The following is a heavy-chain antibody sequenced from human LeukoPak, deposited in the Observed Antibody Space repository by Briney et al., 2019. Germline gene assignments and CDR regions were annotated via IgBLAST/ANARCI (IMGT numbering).Heavy chain of an antibody. CDR1: GFTFSIYW. V-gene: IGHV3-7*01. D-gene: IGHD2-2*01. Sequence: GGSLRLSCAASGFTFSIYWMSWVRQAPGKGLEWVANIKQDGSEKYYVDSLKGRFTISRDNAQNSLYLQMNSLRAEDTAVYYCARDNACTSASCYVFEYWGQGTLVTVSS. CDR2: IKQDGSEK. CDR3: ARDNACTSASCYVFEY. J-gene: IGHJ4*02.